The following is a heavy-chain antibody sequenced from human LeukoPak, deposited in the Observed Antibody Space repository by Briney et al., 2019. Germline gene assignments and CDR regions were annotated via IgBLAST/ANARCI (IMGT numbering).Heavy chain of an antibody. V-gene: IGHV4-38-2*01. CDR3: ARLWDGDYAHAADDAFDI. D-gene: IGHD4-17*01. Sequence: PSETLSLTCAVSGYSISSGYYWGWIRQPPGQGLEWIGSVYHSGSTYYNPSLKSRVTISVDTSKNQFSLKLSSVTAADTAVYYCARLWDGDYAHAADDAFDIWGQGTMVTVSS. CDR1: GYSISSGYY. J-gene: IGHJ3*02. CDR2: VYHSGST.